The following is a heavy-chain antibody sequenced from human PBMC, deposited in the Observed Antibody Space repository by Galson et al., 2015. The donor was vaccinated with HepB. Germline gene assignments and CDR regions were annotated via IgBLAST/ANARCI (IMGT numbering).Heavy chain of an antibody. CDR2: ISYDGSNK. CDR1: GFTFSSYA. Sequence: SLRLSCAASGFTFSSYAMHWVRQAPGKGLEWVAVISYDGSNKYYADSVKGRFTISRDNSKNTLYLQMNSLRAEDTAVYYCARGNGIPYYWGQGTLVTVSS. V-gene: IGHV3-30*04. CDR3: ARGNGIPYY. D-gene: IGHD1-14*01. J-gene: IGHJ4*02.